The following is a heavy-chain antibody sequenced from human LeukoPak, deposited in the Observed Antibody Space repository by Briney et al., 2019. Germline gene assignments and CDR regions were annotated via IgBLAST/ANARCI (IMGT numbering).Heavy chain of an antibody. D-gene: IGHD2-2*01. V-gene: IGHV4-59*12. CDR1: NGSISTYY. Sequence: SETLSLTCTVSNGSISTYYWSWIRQPPGKGLEWIGYIYYSGSTYYNPSLKSRVTISVDTSKNQFSLKVNSVTAADTAVYYCARDAGHQLSRRNYYAMDVWGQGTTVTVSS. CDR3: ARDAGHQLSRRNYYAMDV. CDR2: IYYSGST. J-gene: IGHJ6*02.